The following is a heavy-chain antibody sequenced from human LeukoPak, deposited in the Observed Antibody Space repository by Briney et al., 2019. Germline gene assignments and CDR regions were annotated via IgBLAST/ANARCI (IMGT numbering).Heavy chain of an antibody. V-gene: IGHV3-23*01. CDR2: ISNNGGYT. D-gene: IGHD4-23*01. J-gene: IGHJ5*02. CDR3: ARGPWVSWFDP. CDR1: GFTFSSSA. Sequence: GGSLRLSCAASGFTFSSSAMSWVRQAPGKGLEWVSAISNNGGYTYYADSVQGRFTISRDNSKNTLYLQMNSLRAEDTAVYYCARGPWVSWFDPWGQGTLVTVSS.